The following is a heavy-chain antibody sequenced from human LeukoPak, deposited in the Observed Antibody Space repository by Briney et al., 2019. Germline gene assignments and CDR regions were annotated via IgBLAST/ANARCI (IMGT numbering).Heavy chain of an antibody. CDR1: GGSISRHF. V-gene: IGHV4-59*11. Sequence: PSETLSLTCSVSGGSISRHFWSWVRQPPGEGLDWVAFILYSGRTKYNPSLQSRVAIAIDTSEKNFSPKLTSVTAADTAVYYCARRLDNDSRGDPDTFDMWGQGTVVSVSS. D-gene: IGHD3-22*01. CDR3: ARRLDNDSRGDPDTFDM. CDR2: ILYSGRT. J-gene: IGHJ3*02.